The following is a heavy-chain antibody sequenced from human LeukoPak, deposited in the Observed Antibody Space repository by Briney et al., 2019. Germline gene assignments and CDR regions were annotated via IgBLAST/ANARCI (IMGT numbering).Heavy chain of an antibody. V-gene: IGHV3-23*01. CDR1: GFTFSSYA. Sequence: GGSLRLSCAASGFTFSSYAMSWVRQAPGKGLEWVSAISGSGGSTYYADSVKGRFTISRDNSKNTLYLQMSSLRAEDTAVYYCARDQKRVGSSWYNVGNYYYGMDVWGQGTTVTVSS. D-gene: IGHD6-13*01. CDR3: ARDQKRVGSSWYNVGNYYYGMDV. J-gene: IGHJ6*02. CDR2: ISGSGGST.